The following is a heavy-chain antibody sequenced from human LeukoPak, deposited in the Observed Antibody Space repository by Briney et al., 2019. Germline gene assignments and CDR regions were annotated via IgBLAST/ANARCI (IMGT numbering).Heavy chain of an antibody. Sequence: GGSLRLSCAASGFSFNRYAVAWVRQAPGKGLEWVSTISGSGGRTFFADSVKGRFTVSRDNSVFLQMNSLRAEDTALYLCAQSTSMRYFFDLWGRGTLVTVSS. D-gene: IGHD2-8*01. V-gene: IGHV3-23*01. J-gene: IGHJ2*01. CDR2: ISGSGGRT. CDR1: GFSFNRYA. CDR3: AQSTSMRYFFDL.